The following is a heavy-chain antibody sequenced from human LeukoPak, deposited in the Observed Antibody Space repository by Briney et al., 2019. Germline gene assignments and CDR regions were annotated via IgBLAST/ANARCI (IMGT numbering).Heavy chain of an antibody. CDR1: GFTVSSNY. Sequence: GGSLRLSCAASGFTVSSNYMSWVRQAPGKGLEWVSVIYSGGSTYYADSVKGRFTISRDNSKNTLYLQMNSLRAEDTAVHYCARELYYDFWSGYLGNGRDVWGQGTPVTLSS. CDR2: IYSGGST. V-gene: IGHV3-53*01. J-gene: IGHJ6*01. CDR3: ARELYYDFWSGYLGNGRDV. D-gene: IGHD3-3*01.